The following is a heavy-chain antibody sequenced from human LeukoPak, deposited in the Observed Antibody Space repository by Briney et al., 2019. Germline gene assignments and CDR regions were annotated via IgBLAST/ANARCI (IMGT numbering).Heavy chain of an antibody. CDR2: IYYSGST. D-gene: IGHD6-19*01. Sequence: SETLSPTCTVSGGSISSYYWSWVRQPPGKGLEWIGYIYYSGSTNYNPSLKSRVTISVDTSKNQFSLKLSSVTAADTAVYYCASFSSGWPFDYWGQGTLVTVSS. V-gene: IGHV4-59*01. CDR1: GGSISSYY. CDR3: ASFSSGWPFDY. J-gene: IGHJ4*02.